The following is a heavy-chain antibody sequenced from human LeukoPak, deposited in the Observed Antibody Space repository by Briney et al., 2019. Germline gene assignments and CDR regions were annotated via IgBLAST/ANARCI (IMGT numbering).Heavy chain of an antibody. CDR3: ARDIELST. CDR2: IWYDGSNK. Sequence: GGSLRLSCAASGFTFSSYGMHWVRQAPGKGLEWVAVIWYDGSNKYYADSVKGRFTISRDNSKNTLSLQMNSVRVEDTAIYYCARDIELSTWGLGTLVTVSS. D-gene: IGHD3-16*02. CDR1: GFTFSSYG. V-gene: IGHV3-33*01. J-gene: IGHJ3*01.